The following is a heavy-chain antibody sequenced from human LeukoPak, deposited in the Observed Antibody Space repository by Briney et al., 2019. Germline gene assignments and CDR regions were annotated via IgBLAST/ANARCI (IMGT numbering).Heavy chain of an antibody. J-gene: IGHJ4*02. D-gene: IGHD3-9*01. CDR3: ARDERYFDWVGSGLFDY. Sequence: EASVKVSCKASGYTFTSYYMHWVRQAPGQGLEWMGIINPSGGSTSYAQKFQGRVTMTRDTSTSTVYMELSSLRSEDTAVYYCARDERYFDWVGSGLFDYWGQGTLVTVSS. CDR1: GYTFTSYY. CDR2: INPSGGST. V-gene: IGHV1-46*01.